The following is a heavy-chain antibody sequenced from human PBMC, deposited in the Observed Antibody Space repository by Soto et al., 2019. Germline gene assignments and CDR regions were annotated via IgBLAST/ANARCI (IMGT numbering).Heavy chain of an antibody. Sequence: GGSLRLSCPASGFTFSGYAMSWVRQAPGKGLEWVSAISGSGGSTYYADSVKGRFTISRDNSKSTLYLQMNSLRAEDTAVYYCAKSTNXKVLGYCSGGSPGWFDPWGQGTLVTVSS. D-gene: IGHD2-15*01. CDR2: ISGSGGST. CDR3: AKSTNXKVLGYCSGGSPGWFDP. CDR1: GFTFSGYA. J-gene: IGHJ5*02. V-gene: IGHV3-23*01.